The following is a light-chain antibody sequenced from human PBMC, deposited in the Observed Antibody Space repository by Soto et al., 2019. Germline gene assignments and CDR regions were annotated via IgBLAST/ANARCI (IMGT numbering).Light chain of an antibody. V-gene: IGKV3-15*01. J-gene: IGKJ1*01. Sequence: ILLTQSPATLPVTKGERATLSCRASQSVGSNLAWFQQKPGQAPRLLIYGSSTRATGVPARFSGSGSGADFTLTISSLQSEDVAVYYCQQYNNWPRTFGQGTKVDI. CDR3: QQYNNWPRT. CDR2: GSS. CDR1: QSVGSN.